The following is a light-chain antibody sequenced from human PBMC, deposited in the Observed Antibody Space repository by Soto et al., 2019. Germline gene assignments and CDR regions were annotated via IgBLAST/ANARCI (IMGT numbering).Light chain of an antibody. CDR3: QQYYRTPIT. CDR2: WAS. CDR1: QTASHSSNNKNY. Sequence: IVMTQCQESLIVSLGARANINCRSGQTASHSSNNKNYLAWYQQKTGQPPKILIYWASTRDSGVPDRFSGSGYGTDVNLTLSSLQAEDVAVYSCQQYYRTPITFGGGTKVDIK. V-gene: IGKV4-1*01. J-gene: IGKJ4*01.